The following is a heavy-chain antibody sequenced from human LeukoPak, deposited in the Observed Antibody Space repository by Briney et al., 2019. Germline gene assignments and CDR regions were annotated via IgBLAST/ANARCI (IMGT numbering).Heavy chain of an antibody. CDR3: AKDRLGYCSSTSCYVLASNWFDP. V-gene: IGHV3-23*01. Sequence: GGSLRLSCAASGFTFSSYAMSWVRQAPGKGLEWVSAISGSGGSTYYADSVKGRSTISRDNSKNTLYLQMNSLRAEDTAVYYCAKDRLGYCSSTSCYVLASNWFDPWGQGTLVTVSS. CDR1: GFTFSSYA. D-gene: IGHD2-2*01. J-gene: IGHJ5*02. CDR2: ISGSGGST.